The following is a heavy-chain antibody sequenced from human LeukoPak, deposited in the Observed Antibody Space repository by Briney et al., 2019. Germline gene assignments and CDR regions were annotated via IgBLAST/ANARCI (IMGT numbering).Heavy chain of an antibody. CDR3: ARHIPFDC. Sequence: GSLRLSCAASGFTFSGFGMNWVRQAPGKGLEWVSSVSRSSSDTYYADSVKGRFTISRDNAKNSLYLQMDSLRAEDTAVYYCARHIPFDCWGQGTLVTVSS. CDR2: VSRSSSDT. V-gene: IGHV3-21*01. J-gene: IGHJ4*02. D-gene: IGHD2-21*01. CDR1: GFTFSGFG.